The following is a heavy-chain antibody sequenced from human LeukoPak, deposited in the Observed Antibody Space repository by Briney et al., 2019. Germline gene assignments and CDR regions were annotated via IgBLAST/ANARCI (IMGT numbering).Heavy chain of an antibody. CDR2: IYVSGRT. V-gene: IGHV4-4*07. D-gene: IGHD1-26*01. CDR3: DRWELTPAKGWFDS. J-gene: IGHJ5*01. Sequence: PSETLSLTCAVSGDSMTNYYWSWIRQPAGQGLEWIGHIYVSGRTNYNPSFKSRVSMSIDTSKKQFSLNLTSASAADTAVYARDRWELTPAKGWFDSWGQGTLVTVSS. CDR1: GDSMTNYY.